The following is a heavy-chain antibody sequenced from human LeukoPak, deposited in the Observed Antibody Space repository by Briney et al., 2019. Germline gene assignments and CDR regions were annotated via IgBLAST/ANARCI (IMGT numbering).Heavy chain of an antibody. D-gene: IGHD3-22*01. CDR3: AKDMGSSGYYPYDAFDI. CDR2: ISWNSGSI. Sequence: PGRSLRLSCAASGFTFDDYAMHWVRQAPGKGLEWVSGISWNSGSIGYADSVKGRFTISRDNAKNSLYLQMNSLRAEDTALYYCAKDMGSSGYYPYDAFDIWGQGTMVTVSS. J-gene: IGHJ3*02. CDR1: GFTFDDYA. V-gene: IGHV3-9*01.